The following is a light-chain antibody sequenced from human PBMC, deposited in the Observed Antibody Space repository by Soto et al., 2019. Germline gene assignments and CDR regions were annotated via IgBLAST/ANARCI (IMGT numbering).Light chain of an antibody. J-gene: IGLJ1*01. V-gene: IGLV1-51*02. Sequence: QSVLTQPPSVSAAPGQKVTISCSGSSSNIGNNYVSWYQQLPGTAPKLLIFENNKRPSGIPARLSASKSGTSATLATTGLQTADAADYYCGTWDNSLSLPYVFGTGTKVTVL. CDR2: ENN. CDR1: SSNIGNNY. CDR3: GTWDNSLSLPYV.